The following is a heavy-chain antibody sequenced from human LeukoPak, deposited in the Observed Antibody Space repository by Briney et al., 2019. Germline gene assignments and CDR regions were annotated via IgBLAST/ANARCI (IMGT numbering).Heavy chain of an antibody. V-gene: IGHV3-11*03. CDR3: AAGTAADY. J-gene: IGHJ4*02. Sequence: GGSLRLSCVVSGSPFSDFYMNWIRQAPGKGLEWISYVSSSSSYTDYAESVKGRFTISKDNAKSALYLEMSDLRVEDTAVYYCAAGTAADYWGQGTLVIVSS. D-gene: IGHD6-13*01. CDR2: VSSSSSYT. CDR1: GSPFSDFY.